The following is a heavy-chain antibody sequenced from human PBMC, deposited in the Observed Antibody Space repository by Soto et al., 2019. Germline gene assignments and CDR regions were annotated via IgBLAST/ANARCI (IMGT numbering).Heavy chain of an antibody. CDR1: GGTFSSYA. CDR3: ARDRYSGYGGPSNDAFDI. CDR2: IIPIFGTA. V-gene: IGHV1-69*13. D-gene: IGHD5-12*01. J-gene: IGHJ3*02. Sequence: GASVKVSCKASGGTFSSYAISWVRQAPGQGLEWMGGIIPIFGTANYAQKFQGRVTITADESTSTAYMELSSLRSEDTAVYYCARDRYSGYGGPSNDAFDIWGQGTMVTVSS.